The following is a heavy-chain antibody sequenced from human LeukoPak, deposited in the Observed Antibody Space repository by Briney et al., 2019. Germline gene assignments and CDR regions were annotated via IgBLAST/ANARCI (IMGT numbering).Heavy chain of an antibody. CDR1: GFTFDDYG. V-gene: IGHV3-20*04. Sequence: PGGSLRLSCAASGFTFDDYGMTWVRQAPGKGLEWVSGINWNGGSTGYADSAKGRFSILRDTAKNSLYLQMNSLRAEDTALYYCARGYCSGGSCFLFDYWGQGTLVTVSS. J-gene: IGHJ4*02. D-gene: IGHD2-15*01. CDR2: INWNGGST. CDR3: ARGYCSGGSCFLFDY.